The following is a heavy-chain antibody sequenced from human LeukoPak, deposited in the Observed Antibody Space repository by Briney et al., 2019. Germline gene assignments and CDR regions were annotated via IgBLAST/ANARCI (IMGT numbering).Heavy chain of an antibody. Sequence: GGSLRLSCAASGFTFSSYSMNWVRQAPGKGLEWVSYISSSSSTIYYADSVKGRFTISRDNAKNSLYLRMNSLRAEDTAVYYCARDPLGFGELSPYFDYWGQGTLVTVSS. V-gene: IGHV3-48*04. CDR3: ARDPLGFGELSPYFDY. J-gene: IGHJ4*02. CDR1: GFTFSSYS. CDR2: ISSSSSTI. D-gene: IGHD3-10*01.